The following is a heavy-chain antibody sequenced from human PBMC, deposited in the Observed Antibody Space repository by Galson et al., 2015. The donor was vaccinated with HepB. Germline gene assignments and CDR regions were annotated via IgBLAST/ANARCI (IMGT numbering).Heavy chain of an antibody. D-gene: IGHD2-15*01. CDR2: IYSSGST. CDR1: GFSINNYY. V-gene: IGHV4-59*01. Sequence: TLSLTCTVSGFSINNYYWSWIRQPPGKGLEYIGYIYSSGSTNENPSLKSRVSISVDTSKNQFSLKLSSLTAADTAVYYCARLGLLPWYFDIWGRGTLVTVSS. CDR3: ARLGLLPWYFDI. J-gene: IGHJ2*01.